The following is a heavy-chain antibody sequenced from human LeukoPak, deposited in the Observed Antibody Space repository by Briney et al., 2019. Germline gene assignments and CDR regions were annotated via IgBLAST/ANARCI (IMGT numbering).Heavy chain of an antibody. J-gene: IGHJ6*02. CDR2: INPSGGST. CDR3: ARSRYYDFWSGYYRNYGMDV. Sequence: ASVKVSCKASGYTFTSYYMHWVRQAPGQGLEWMGIINPSGGSTSYAQKFQGRVTMTTDTSTSTAYMELRSLRSDDTAVYYCARSRYYDFWSGYYRNYGMDVWGQGTTVTVSS. D-gene: IGHD3-3*01. CDR1: GYTFTSYY. V-gene: IGHV1-46*01.